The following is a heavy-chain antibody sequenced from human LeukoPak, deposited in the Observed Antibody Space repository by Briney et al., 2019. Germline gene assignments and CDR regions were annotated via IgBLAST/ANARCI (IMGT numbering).Heavy chain of an antibody. CDR2: INHSGNT. CDR1: GVSFSGYY. CDR3: ARGFLLGY. V-gene: IGHV4-34*01. J-gene: IGHJ4*02. Sequence: SETLSLTCAVYGVSFSGYYWSWIRQPPGKGLEWIGEINHSGNTNHNPSLKSRVTISVDTSKNQFSLKLSSVTAADTAVYYCARGFLLGYWGQGTLVTVSS.